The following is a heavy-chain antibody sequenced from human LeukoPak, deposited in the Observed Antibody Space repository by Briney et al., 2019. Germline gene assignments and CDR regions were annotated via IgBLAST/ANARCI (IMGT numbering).Heavy chain of an antibody. CDR3: ARGAKWAYYFDY. J-gene: IGHJ4*02. Sequence: GRSLRLSCAASGFTFDDYAMHWVRQAPGKGLEWVSGISWNSGSIGYADSVKGRFTISRDNAKNTLYLQMNTLRAEDTAVYYCARGAKWAYYFDYWGQGTLVTVSS. D-gene: IGHD1-26*01. CDR1: GFTFDDYA. V-gene: IGHV3-9*01. CDR2: ISWNSGSI.